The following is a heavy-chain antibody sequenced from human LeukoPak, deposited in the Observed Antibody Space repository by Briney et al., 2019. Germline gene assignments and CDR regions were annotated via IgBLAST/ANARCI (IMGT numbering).Heavy chain of an antibody. CDR2: ISYDGSTI. J-gene: IGHJ4*02. Sequence: GGSLRLSCAASGFTFSSYGIHWVRQAPGKWLEWVAVISYDGSTIYYADSVKGRFTISRDNSKDTLYLQMNSLRADDTAVYYCAKGVGSTGSYFDYWGQGTLVTVSS. D-gene: IGHD1-26*01. CDR3: AKGVGSTGSYFDY. V-gene: IGHV3-30*18. CDR1: GFTFSSYG.